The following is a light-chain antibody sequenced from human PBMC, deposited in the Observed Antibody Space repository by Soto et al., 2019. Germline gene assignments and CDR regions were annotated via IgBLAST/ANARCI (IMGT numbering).Light chain of an antibody. CDR1: SWHSTYI. CDR3: ETWDSNTQVV. Sequence: QLVLTQSSSASASLGSSVTLTCTLSSWHSTYIIAWHQQQPGKATRSLMKVERSGRYNKGSGVPDRFSGSSSGADRYLSIPNLQSEDEDDYYCETWDSNTQVVFGGGTKLTVL. J-gene: IGLJ3*02. CDR2: VERSGRY. V-gene: IGLV4-60*03.